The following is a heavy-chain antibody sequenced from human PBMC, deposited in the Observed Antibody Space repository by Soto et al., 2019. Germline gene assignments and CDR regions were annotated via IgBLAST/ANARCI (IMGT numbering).Heavy chain of an antibody. D-gene: IGHD1-26*01. CDR3: ARVSGSYYYGMDV. CDR2: IHYSGST. V-gene: IGHV4-39*01. J-gene: IGHJ6*02. Sequence: PSETLSLTCTVSGGSISSSSYYWGWIRQPPGKGLEWIGSIHYSGSTYYNPSLKSRVTISVDTSKNQFTLKLSSVTAADTAVYYCARVSGSYYYGMDVWGQGITVT. CDR1: GGSISSSSYY.